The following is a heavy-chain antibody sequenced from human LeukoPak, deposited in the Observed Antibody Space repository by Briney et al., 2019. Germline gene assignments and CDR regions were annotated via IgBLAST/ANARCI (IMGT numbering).Heavy chain of an antibody. Sequence: GESLKISCKGSGYTFTSYWIAWVRQMPGKGLEWMGIIYPGDSDNRNSPSFQGHVTLSADKSITTAYLRWSSLKASDTAIYYCARQYSGSYGFDYWGQGALVTVSS. CDR3: ARQYSGSYGFDY. CDR2: IYPGDSDN. D-gene: IGHD1-26*01. J-gene: IGHJ4*02. V-gene: IGHV5-51*01. CDR1: GYTFTSYW.